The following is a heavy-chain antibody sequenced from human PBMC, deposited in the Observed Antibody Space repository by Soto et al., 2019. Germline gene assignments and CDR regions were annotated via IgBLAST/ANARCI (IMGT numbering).Heavy chain of an antibody. V-gene: IGHV5-51*01. D-gene: IGHD2-15*01. CDR1: GYSFTSYW. CDR2: IYPGDSDT. CDR3: ARMTPLGYCSGGSCYYDY. J-gene: IGHJ4*02. Sequence: GESLKISCKGSGYSFTSYWIGWVRQMPGKGLEWMGIIYPGDSDTRYSPSFQGQVTISADKSISTAYLQWSSLKASDTAMYYCARMTPLGYCSGGSCYYDYWGQGTLVTVSS.